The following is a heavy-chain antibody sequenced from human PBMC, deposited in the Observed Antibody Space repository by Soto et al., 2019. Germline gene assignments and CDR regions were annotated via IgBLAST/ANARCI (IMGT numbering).Heavy chain of an antibody. CDR2: ISYDGNNK. V-gene: IGHV3-30*18. J-gene: IGHJ6*02. D-gene: IGHD3-22*01. CDR3: AKGGSGNYLTYYYYYGMDV. CDR1: GFTFRNNG. Sequence: LRLSCEASGFTFRNNGMHWVRQVPGKGLEWVAVISYDGNNKYYADSVKGRFTISRDNSKNTVYLQMNNLRAEDTAMYYCAKGGSGNYLTYYYYYGMDVWGQGTTVTVSS.